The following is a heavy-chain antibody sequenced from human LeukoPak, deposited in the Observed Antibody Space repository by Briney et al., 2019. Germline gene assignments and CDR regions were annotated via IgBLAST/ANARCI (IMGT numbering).Heavy chain of an antibody. J-gene: IGHJ4*02. CDR3: ARDYARISDY. D-gene: IGHD2-2*01. CDR2: ISSDSSLI. CDR1: GFTFSSYS. Sequence: KPGGSLRLSCAASGFTFSSYSMNWVRQAPGKGLEWVSAISSDSSLIYYADSLKGRFTISRDNAKNSLYLQMNSLRVEDTAVYYCARDYARISDYWGQGTLVTVSS. V-gene: IGHV3-21*01.